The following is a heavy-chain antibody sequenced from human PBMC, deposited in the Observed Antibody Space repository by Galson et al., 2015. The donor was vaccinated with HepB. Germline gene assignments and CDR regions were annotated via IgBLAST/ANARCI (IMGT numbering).Heavy chain of an antibody. D-gene: IGHD4-23*01. Sequence: QSGAEMKKPGESLKISCKGSGYSFTSYWIGWVRQMPGKGLEWMGIIYPGDSDTRYSPSFQGQVTISADKSISTAYLQWSSLKASDTAMYYCARKETTVVTEDAFDIWGQGTMVTVSS. CDR1: GYSFTSYW. V-gene: IGHV5-51*01. J-gene: IGHJ3*02. CDR2: IYPGDSDT. CDR3: ARKETTVVTEDAFDI.